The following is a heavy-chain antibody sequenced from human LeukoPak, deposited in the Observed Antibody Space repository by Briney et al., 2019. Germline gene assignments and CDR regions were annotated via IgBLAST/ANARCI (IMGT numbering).Heavy chain of an antibody. V-gene: IGHV3-11*04. Sequence: PGGSLRLSCAASGFTFSDYYMSWIRQAPGKGLEWVSYISSSGNTIYYADSVKGRFTISRDNAKNSLYLQMTSLRAEDTAVYYCASQYHYDSTGYYNSDLFDPWGQGTLVTVSS. CDR3: ASQYHYDSTGYYNSDLFDP. J-gene: IGHJ5*02. CDR1: GFTFSDYY. D-gene: IGHD3-22*01. CDR2: ISSSGNTI.